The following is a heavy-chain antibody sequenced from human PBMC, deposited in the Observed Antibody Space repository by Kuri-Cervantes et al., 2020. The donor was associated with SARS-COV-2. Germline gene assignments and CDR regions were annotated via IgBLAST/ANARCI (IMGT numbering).Heavy chain of an antibody. Sequence: ASVKVSCKASGYTFTGYYMHWVRQAPGQGLEWMGWINPNSGDTNYAQEFQGRVTMTRDTSISTAYMELSRLRSDDTAVYYCARVPYYGPLDYWGQGTLVTVSS. J-gene: IGHJ4*02. CDR2: INPNSGDT. V-gene: IGHV1-2*02. CDR1: GYTFTGYY. D-gene: IGHD4-17*01. CDR3: ARVPYYGPLDY.